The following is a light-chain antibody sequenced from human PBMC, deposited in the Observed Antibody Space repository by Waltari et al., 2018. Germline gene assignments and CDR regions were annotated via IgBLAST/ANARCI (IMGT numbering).Light chain of an antibody. Sequence: QSALTQPPSASGSPGQSVTISCTGTGSVGPVSWYQQHPGKAPKLLIYEVNKRPSGVPDRFSGSKSGNTASLTVSGLQAEDEGDYYCSSDAVSNNFYDFGTGTKVTVL. CDR1: GSVGP. J-gene: IGLJ1*01. CDR3: SSDAVSNNFYD. V-gene: IGLV2-8*01. CDR2: EVN.